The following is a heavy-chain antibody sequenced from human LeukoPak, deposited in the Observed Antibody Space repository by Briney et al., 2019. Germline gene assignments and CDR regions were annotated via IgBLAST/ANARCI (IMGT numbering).Heavy chain of an antibody. V-gene: IGHV3-21*01. CDR1: GFTFSSYS. J-gene: IGHJ3*02. CDR2: ISSSSSYI. CDR3: ARDRLVVKGPPRDAFDI. Sequence: GGSLRLSCAASGFTFSSYSMNWVRRAPGKGLEWVSSISSSSSYIYYADSVKGRFTISRDNAKNSLYLQMNSLRAEDTAVYYCARDRLVVKGPPRDAFDIWGQGTMVTVSS. D-gene: IGHD2-15*01.